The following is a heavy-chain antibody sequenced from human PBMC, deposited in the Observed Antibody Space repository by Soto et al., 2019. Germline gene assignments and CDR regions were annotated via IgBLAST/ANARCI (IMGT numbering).Heavy chain of an antibody. CDR1: GVTFTKYA. D-gene: IGHD3-10*01. V-gene: IGHV1-69*06. J-gene: IGHJ4*02. CDR3: AGVASGSTCDYFDY. CDR2: IVPVFGRV. Sequence: QVHLVQSGAEVRKPGSSVRVSCKASGVTFTKYAIRWLRQAPGKGLEWMGGIVPVFGRVTYAQRVQDRVSIIADKSTATSYLESTSLTADDTAVYYCAGVASGSTCDYFDYWGQGTPVTVSS.